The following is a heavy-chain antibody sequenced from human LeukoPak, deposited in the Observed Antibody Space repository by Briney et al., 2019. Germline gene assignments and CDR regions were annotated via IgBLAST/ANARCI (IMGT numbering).Heavy chain of an antibody. CDR1: GYTFTGYY. CDR3: ARDCSSGWLGYYYYYMDV. V-gene: IGHV1-18*04. D-gene: IGHD6-19*01. CDR2: ISACNGNT. J-gene: IGHJ6*03. Sequence: ASVKVSCKASGYTFTGYYMHWVRQAPGQGLEWMGWISACNGNTNYAQKLQGRVTMTTDTSTSTAYMELRSLRSDDTAVYYCARDCSSGWLGYYYYYMDVWGKGTTVTISS.